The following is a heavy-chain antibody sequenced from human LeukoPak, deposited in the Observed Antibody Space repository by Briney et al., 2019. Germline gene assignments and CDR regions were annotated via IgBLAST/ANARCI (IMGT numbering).Heavy chain of an antibody. CDR1: GGSISSGDYY. D-gene: IGHD1-1*01. Sequence: SETLSLTCTVSGGSISSGDYYWSWIRQPPGKGLEWIGYIYYSGSTYYNPSLKSRVTISVDTSKNQFSLKLSSVTAADTAVYYCAGVPLPNDTHDYWGQGTPVTVSS. CDR2: IYYSGST. J-gene: IGHJ4*02. V-gene: IGHV4-30-4*01. CDR3: AGVPLPNDTHDY.